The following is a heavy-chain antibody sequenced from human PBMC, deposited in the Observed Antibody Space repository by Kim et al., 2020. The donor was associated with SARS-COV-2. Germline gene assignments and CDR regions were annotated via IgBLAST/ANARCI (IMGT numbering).Heavy chain of an antibody. CDR1: GFTFSGYA. J-gene: IGHJ6*01. CDR2: ISSSSTYV. V-gene: IGHV3-21*01. D-gene: IGHD3-22*01. CDR3: ARESYYDSSGQDFVYYH. Sequence: GGSLRLSCAASGFTFSGYALNWVRQAPGKGLEWVSSISSSSTYVNYADSVKGRFTVSRDNAKNSLYLQVNSLRAEDTALYYCARESYYDSSGQDFVYYH.